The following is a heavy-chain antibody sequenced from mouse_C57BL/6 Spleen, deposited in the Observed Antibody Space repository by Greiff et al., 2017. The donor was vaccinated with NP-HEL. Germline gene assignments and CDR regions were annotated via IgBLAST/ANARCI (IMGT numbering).Heavy chain of an antibody. J-gene: IGHJ4*01. CDR1: GYTFTDYN. CDR3: ARTPFYYGSSYDDAMDY. CDR2: INPNNGGT. Sequence: EVQLQQSGPELVKPGASVKIPCKASGYTFTDYNMDWVKQSHGKSLEWIGDINPNNGGTIYNQKFKGKATLTVAKSSSTAYMELRSLTSEDTAVYYCARTPFYYGSSYDDAMDYWGQGTSVTVSS. D-gene: IGHD1-1*01. V-gene: IGHV1-18*01.